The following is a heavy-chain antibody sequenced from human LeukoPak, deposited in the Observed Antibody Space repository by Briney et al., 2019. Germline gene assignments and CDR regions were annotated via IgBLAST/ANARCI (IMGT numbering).Heavy chain of an antibody. V-gene: IGHV3-9*01. CDR3: AKAPLPYYDSSGYYLDY. D-gene: IGHD3-22*01. CDR2: ISWNSGSI. CDR1: GFTFDDYA. J-gene: IGHJ4*02. Sequence: PGGSLRLSCAASGFTFDDYAMHWVRQAPGKGLEWASGISWNSGSIGYADSVKGRFTISRDNAKNSLYLQMNSLRAEDTALYYCAKAPLPYYDSSGYYLDYWGQGTLVTVSS.